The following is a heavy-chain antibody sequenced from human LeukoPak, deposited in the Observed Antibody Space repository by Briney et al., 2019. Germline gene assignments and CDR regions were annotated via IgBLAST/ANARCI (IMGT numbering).Heavy chain of an antibody. J-gene: IGHJ4*02. CDR1: GFTFSSYW. CDR2: IKEDGSEK. D-gene: IGHD3-3*01. V-gene: IGHV3-7*01. Sequence: GGSLRLSCAASGFTFSSYWMSWVRQAPGKGLEWVANIKEDGSEKDYVDSVKGRFTISRDNAKNSLYLQMNSLRGEDTAVYYCARATTIFGVVMTYFDYWGQGTLVTVSS. CDR3: ARATTIFGVVMTYFDY.